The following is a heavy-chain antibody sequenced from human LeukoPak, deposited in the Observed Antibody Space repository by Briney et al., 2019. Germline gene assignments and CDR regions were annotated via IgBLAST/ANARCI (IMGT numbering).Heavy chain of an antibody. V-gene: IGHV4-34*01. D-gene: IGHD4/OR15-4a*01. CDR1: GDSISSSY. CDR2: INHSGST. Sequence: PSETLSLTCTVSGDSISSSYWSWIRQPPGKGLEWIGEINHSGSTNYNPSLKSRVTISVDTSKNQFSLKLSSVTAADTAVYYCASGVRFDPWGQGTLVTVSS. CDR3: ASGVRFDP. J-gene: IGHJ5*02.